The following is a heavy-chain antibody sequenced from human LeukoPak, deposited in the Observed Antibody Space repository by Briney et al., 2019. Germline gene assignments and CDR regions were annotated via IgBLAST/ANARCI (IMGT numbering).Heavy chain of an antibody. Sequence: PGESLKISCKGSGYRFTSYWIGWVRQMPGKGLEWMGIIYPGDSDTRYSPSFQGQVTIPADKSISTAYLQWSSLKASDTAMYYCARGYCSSTSCQGEWFDPWGQGTLVTVSS. CDR2: IYPGDSDT. J-gene: IGHJ5*02. D-gene: IGHD2-2*01. V-gene: IGHV5-51*01. CDR3: ARGYCSSTSCQGEWFDP. CDR1: GYRFTSYW.